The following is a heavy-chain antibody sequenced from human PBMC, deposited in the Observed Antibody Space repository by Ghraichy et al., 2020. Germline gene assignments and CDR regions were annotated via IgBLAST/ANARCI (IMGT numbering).Heavy chain of an antibody. J-gene: IGHJ4*02. CDR2: ISGSGGST. CDR3: AKVAYGSGSYYPGAFDY. V-gene: IGHV3-23*01. CDR1: GFTFSSYA. Sequence: GGSLRLSCAASGFTFSSYAMSWVRQAPGKGLEWVSAISGSGGSTYYADSVKGRFTISRDNSKNTLYLQMNSLRAEDTAVYYCAKVAYGSGSYYPGAFDYWGQGTLVTVSS. D-gene: IGHD3-10*01.